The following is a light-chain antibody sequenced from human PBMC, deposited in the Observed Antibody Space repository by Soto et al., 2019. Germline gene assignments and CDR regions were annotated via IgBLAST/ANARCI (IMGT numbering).Light chain of an antibody. CDR2: EVS. V-gene: IGLV2-8*01. Sequence: QSALTQPPSASGSPGQSVTISCTGTSSDVGGYNCVSWYQQHPGKAPKLMIYEVSKRPSWVPDRFSGSKSGNTASLTVSGLQAEDEADYYCSSYAGSNIPVVFGGGTQLTVL. J-gene: IGLJ2*01. CDR3: SSYAGSNIPVV. CDR1: SSDVGGYNC.